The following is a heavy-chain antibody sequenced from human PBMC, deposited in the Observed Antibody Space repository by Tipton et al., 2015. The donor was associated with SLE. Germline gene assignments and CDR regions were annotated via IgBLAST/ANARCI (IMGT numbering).Heavy chain of an antibody. Sequence: QLVQSGAEVKPSQTLSLTCVISGDSVSSNSVTWNWLRQSPSRGLEWLGRTYYRSKWYNDFAVSVKSRITFHPDTSKNQFSLQLNSVTPEDTAVYYCARALGYSNNNWFHPWGQGTLVTVSS. D-gene: IGHD4-11*01. CDR1: GDSVSSNSVT. J-gene: IGHJ5*02. V-gene: IGHV6-1*01. CDR3: ARALGYSNNNWFHP. CDR2: TYYRSKWYN.